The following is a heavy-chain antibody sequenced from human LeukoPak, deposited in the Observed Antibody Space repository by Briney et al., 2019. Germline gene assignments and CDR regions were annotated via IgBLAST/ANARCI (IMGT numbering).Heavy chain of an antibody. CDR3: ARRGGSLGAIGHDAFEI. CDR2: IFTGDSDT. Sequence: GESLKISCEASGYSFTSYWIGWVRQMPGKGLGWMGIIFTGDSDTRYGPSFQGQVTISTDRSINTAYLQWSSLKASDTAMYYCARRGGSLGAIGHDAFEIWGQGTMVTVSS. J-gene: IGHJ3*02. V-gene: IGHV5-51*01. CDR1: GYSFTSYW. D-gene: IGHD3-16*01.